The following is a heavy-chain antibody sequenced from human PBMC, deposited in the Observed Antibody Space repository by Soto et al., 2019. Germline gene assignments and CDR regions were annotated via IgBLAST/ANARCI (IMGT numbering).Heavy chain of an antibody. D-gene: IGHD3-16*01. CDR1: GGSISSGDYY. CDR2: IYYSGST. Sequence: TVSGGSISSGDYYWSWIRQPPGKGLEWIGYIYYSGSTNYNPSLKSRVTMSVDTSKNQFSLKLSSVTAADTAVYYCARPMGDNWFDPWGQGTLVTVSS. V-gene: IGHV4-61*08. CDR3: ARPMGDNWFDP. J-gene: IGHJ5*02.